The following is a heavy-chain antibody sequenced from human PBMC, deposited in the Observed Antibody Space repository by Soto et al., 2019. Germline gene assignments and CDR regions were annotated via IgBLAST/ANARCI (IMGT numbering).Heavy chain of an antibody. CDR3: ARVGPPYDFWSGYYTDNWFDP. V-gene: IGHV1-18*01. CDR1: GYTFTSYG. Sequence: ASVKVSCKASGYTFTSYGISWVRQAPGQGLEWMGWISAYNGNTNYAQKFQGRVTITRDTSASTAYMELSSLRSEDTAVYYCARVGPPYDFWSGYYTDNWFDPWGQGTLVTVSS. J-gene: IGHJ5*02. D-gene: IGHD3-3*01. CDR2: ISAYNGNT.